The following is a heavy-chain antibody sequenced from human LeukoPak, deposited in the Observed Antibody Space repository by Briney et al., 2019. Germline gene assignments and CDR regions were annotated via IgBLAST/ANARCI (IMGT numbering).Heavy chain of an antibody. CDR1: GFSFSGYA. Sequence: GRSLRLSCVASGFSFSGYATHWVRQAPGKGLEWVALISYNGGRKDYADSVKGRFTIDRDNSKNTVYLQMNSLRPDDTAIYFCARQEARNYYYEGLDYWGQGSLVTVSS. CDR3: ARQEARNYYYEGLDY. J-gene: IGHJ4*02. V-gene: IGHV3-30*04. D-gene: IGHD3-22*01. CDR2: ISYNGGRK.